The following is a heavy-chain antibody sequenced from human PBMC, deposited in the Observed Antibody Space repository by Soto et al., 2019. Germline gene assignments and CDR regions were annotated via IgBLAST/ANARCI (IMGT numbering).Heavy chain of an antibody. D-gene: IGHD3-10*01. CDR2: IYWDDDE. J-gene: IGHJ4*02. CDR1: GFSLTTAGVG. Sequence: QINLKESGPTLVKPTQTLTLTCSFSGFSLTTAGVGVGWVRQSPVEALEWLALIYWDDDERYSPSLKTRLTITKDTSKNQVVLKMTNMATVDTATYYCAHSRNLITEDAQVGDFDYWGQGTLVTVSS. CDR3: AHSRNLITEDAQVGDFDY. V-gene: IGHV2-5*02.